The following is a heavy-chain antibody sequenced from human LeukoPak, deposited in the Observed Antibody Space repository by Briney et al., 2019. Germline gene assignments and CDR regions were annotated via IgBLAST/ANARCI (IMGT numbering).Heavy chain of an antibody. D-gene: IGHD6-19*01. CDR3: ARDWAVAGKGYYFDY. CDR2: ISSSSSYI. CDR1: GFTFSSYS. J-gene: IGHJ4*02. Sequence: PGGSLRLSCAASGFTFSSYSMNWVRQAPGKGLEWASSISSSSSYIYYADSVKGRFTISRDNAKNSLYLQMNSLRAEDTAVYYCARDWAVAGKGYYFDYWGQGTLVTVSS. V-gene: IGHV3-21*01.